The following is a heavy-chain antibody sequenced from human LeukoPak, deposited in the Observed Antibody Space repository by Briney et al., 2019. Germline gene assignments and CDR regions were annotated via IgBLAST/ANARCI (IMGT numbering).Heavy chain of an antibody. V-gene: IGHV4-59*01. CDR2: IYYSGST. Sequence: SETLSLTCTVSGGSISSYYWSWIRQPPGKGLEWIGYIYYSGSTNYNPSLKSRVTISVDTSKNQVSLKLSSVTAADTAVYYCARFQSSSSWDYYYGLDVWGQGTTVTVSS. CDR3: ARFQSSSSWDYYYGLDV. J-gene: IGHJ6*02. CDR1: GGSISSYY. D-gene: IGHD2-2*01.